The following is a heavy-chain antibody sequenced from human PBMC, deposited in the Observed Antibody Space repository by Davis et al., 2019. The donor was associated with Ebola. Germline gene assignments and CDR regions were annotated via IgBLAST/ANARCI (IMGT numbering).Heavy chain of an antibody. D-gene: IGHD6-19*01. J-gene: IGHJ5*02. Sequence: PGGSLRPSCPASGLTVSSNYMSWVRQAPGKGLEWVSVIYSGGSTYYADSVKGRFTISRDNSKNTLYLQMNSLRAEDTAVYYCARDGAVAGMRWFDPWGQGTLVTVSS. CDR3: ARDGAVAGMRWFDP. CDR1: GLTVSSNY. V-gene: IGHV3-53*01. CDR2: IYSGGST.